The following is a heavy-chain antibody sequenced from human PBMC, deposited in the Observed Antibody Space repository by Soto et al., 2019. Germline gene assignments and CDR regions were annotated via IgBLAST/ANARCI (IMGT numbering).Heavy chain of an antibody. CDR2: IFYSGST. CDR3: ARLPNDGITGTPLYYFDY. V-gene: IGHV4-59*08. Sequence: SETLSLTCTVSGASIGSSYWSWIRQPPGKGLEWMGYIFYSGSTNYNPSLNSRVTTTVDTSKNQFSLNLSSVTAADTAVYYCARLPNDGITGTPLYYFDYWGQGTLVTVSS. CDR1: GASIGSSY. J-gene: IGHJ4*02. D-gene: IGHD1-20*01.